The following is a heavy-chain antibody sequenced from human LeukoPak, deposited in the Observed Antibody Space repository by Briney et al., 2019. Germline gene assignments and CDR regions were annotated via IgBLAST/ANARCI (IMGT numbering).Heavy chain of an antibody. CDR3: ARGPYDSSGYYPDY. CDR2: IYYSGST. D-gene: IGHD3-22*01. V-gene: IGHV4-59*01. J-gene: IGHJ4*02. CDR1: GGSIGSYY. Sequence: SETLSLTCTVSGGSIGSYYWSWIRQPPGKGLEWIGYIYYSGSTNYNPSLKSRVTISVDTSKNQFSLKLSSVTAADTAVYYCARGPYDSSGYYPDYWGQGTLVTVSS.